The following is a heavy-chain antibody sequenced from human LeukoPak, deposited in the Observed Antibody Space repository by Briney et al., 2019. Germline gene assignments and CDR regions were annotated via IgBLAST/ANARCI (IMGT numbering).Heavy chain of an antibody. CDR3: ARGHGSGSFLIDY. CDR1: RFTFSSYA. J-gene: IGHJ4*02. D-gene: IGHD3-10*01. CDR2: ISYDGSTT. Sequence: GGSLRLCCAASRFTFSSYAMHWVRQAPGKGLEWVAFISYDGSTTHYSNSVKGRSTISRDNSRNTVYLQMNTLRPEDTAVYYCARGHGSGSFLIDYWGQGTLVTVSS. V-gene: IGHV3-30-3*01.